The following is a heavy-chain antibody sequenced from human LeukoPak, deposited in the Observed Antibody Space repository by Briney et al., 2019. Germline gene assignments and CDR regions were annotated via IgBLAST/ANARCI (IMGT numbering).Heavy chain of an antibody. CDR2: ISGSGDST. V-gene: IGHV3-23*01. CDR3: ANLGYCSGVGCSLMDY. J-gene: IGHJ4*02. CDR1: GFTFSSYA. Sequence: PGGSLRLSCAASGFTFSSYAMSWARQAPGKGLEWVSSISGSGDSTYYADSVKGRLTISRDNSKNTLYLQMNSLRAEDTAVYYCANLGYCSGVGCSLMDYWGQGTLVTVSS. D-gene: IGHD2-15*01.